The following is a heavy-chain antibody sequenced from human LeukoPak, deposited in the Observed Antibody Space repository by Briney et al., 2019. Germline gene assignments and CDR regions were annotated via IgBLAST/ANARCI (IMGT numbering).Heavy chain of an antibody. CDR3: ARRGDGYTNDAFDI. V-gene: IGHV1-2*02. Sequence: ASVKVSCKASGYTFTGYYMHWVRQAPGQGLEWMGWINPNSGGTNYAQKFQGRVTMTRDTSISTAYMELSRLRSDDTAMYYCARRGDGYTNDAFDIWGQGTMVTVSS. J-gene: IGHJ3*02. D-gene: IGHD5-24*01. CDR1: GYTFTGYY. CDR2: INPNSGGT.